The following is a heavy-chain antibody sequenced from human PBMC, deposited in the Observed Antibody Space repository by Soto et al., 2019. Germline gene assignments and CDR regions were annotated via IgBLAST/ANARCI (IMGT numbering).Heavy chain of an antibody. D-gene: IGHD5-12*01. CDR3: AALGDGYNYYYGMDV. CDR1: GYTFASYG. CDR2: ISAYNGNT. V-gene: IGHV1-18*01. Sequence: ASVKVSCKASGYTFASYGISWVRQAPGQGLEWMGWISAYNGNTNYAQNLQGRVTMTTDTSTSTAYMELRSLRSDDTAVYYCAALGDGYNYYYGMDVWGQGTTVTVSS. J-gene: IGHJ6*02.